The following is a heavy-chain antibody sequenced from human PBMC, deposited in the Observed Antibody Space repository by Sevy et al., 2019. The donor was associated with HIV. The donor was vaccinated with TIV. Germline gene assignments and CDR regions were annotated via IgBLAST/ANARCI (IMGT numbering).Heavy chain of an antibody. CDR3: ARDFRMSGGVIVGDY. CDR1: GFTFSSYG. CDR2: ISGTGGST. J-gene: IGHJ4*02. D-gene: IGHD3-16*02. V-gene: IGHV3-23*01. Sequence: GGSLRLSCAASGFTFSSYGMNWVRQAPGKGLEWVSGISGTGGSTYYADSVKGRYTISRDNSKNTFYLQMSSLRAEDTAVYFCARDFRMSGGVIVGDYWGQGTLVTLSS.